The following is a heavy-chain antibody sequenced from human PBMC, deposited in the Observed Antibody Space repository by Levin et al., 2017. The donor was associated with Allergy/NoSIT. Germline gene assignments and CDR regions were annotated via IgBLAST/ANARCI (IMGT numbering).Heavy chain of an antibody. CDR3: AVLWFGEVSYMDV. V-gene: IGHV4-59*01. CDR1: GGSISSYY. Sequence: SQTLSLPCTVSGGSISSYYWSWIRQPPGKGLEWIGYIYYTGSTTYNPSLKSRITISVDMSKNQFSLKVTSVTAADTAVYYCAVLWFGEVSYMDVWGKGTTVTVSS. CDR2: IYYTGST. J-gene: IGHJ6*03. D-gene: IGHD3-10*01.